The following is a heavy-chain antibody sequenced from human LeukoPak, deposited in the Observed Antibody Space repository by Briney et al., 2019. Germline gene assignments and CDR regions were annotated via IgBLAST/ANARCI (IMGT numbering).Heavy chain of an antibody. CDR1: GFRFSTYG. CDR2: IRHDGSNK. J-gene: IGHJ4*02. V-gene: IGHV3-30*02. Sequence: GGSLRLSCAASGFRFSTYGMHWVRQAPGRGLEWVALIRHDGSNKYYGDSVKGRFTISRDNAKNTLYLQMNSLRAEDTAIYFCAKKGYCSTSTCYDGDVFDFWGQGILVTVSS. CDR3: AKKGYCSTSTCYDGDVFDF. D-gene: IGHD2-2*01.